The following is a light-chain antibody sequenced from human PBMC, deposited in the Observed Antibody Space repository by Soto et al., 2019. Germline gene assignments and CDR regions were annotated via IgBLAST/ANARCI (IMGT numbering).Light chain of an antibody. CDR1: QSVSSY. Sequence: EIVLTQSPATLSLSPGERATLSCRASQSVSSYLAWYQQKPGQAPRLLIYDAYNKATGIPARFSGSGSGTDFTLTISSLEPEDFAVYYCQQRSNWPPYTFGQGTKLDIK. V-gene: IGKV3-11*01. CDR3: QQRSNWPPYT. CDR2: DAY. J-gene: IGKJ2*01.